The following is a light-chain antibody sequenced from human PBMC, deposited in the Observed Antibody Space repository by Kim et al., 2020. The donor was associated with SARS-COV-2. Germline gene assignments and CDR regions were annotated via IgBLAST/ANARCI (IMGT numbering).Light chain of an antibody. CDR3: QQYGSSTT. CDR1: QPVTRNY. CDR2: GAS. J-gene: IGKJ4*01. V-gene: IGKV3-20*01. Sequence: ELVLTQSPGTLSLSPGESATLSCSASQPVTRNYLAWYQQKPGQAPRLLIYGASISATGIPDRFSGSGSETDFTLTIRGLEPEDFAVYHCQQYGSSTTFGGGTKVEI.